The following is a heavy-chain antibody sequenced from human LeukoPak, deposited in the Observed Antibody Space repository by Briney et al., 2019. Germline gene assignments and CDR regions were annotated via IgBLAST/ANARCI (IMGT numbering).Heavy chain of an antibody. V-gene: IGHV1-69*05. CDR3: ASVTVTTWAPDGHMDV. D-gene: IGHD4-11*01. CDR1: GGTFSNYA. J-gene: IGHJ6*03. Sequence: ASVKVSCKASGGTFSNYAISWVRQAPGQGLEWMGRIIPMFGTTNYAQNFRGRVTITTDESTSTAYMEVSSLRIEDTAVYYCASVTVTTWAPDGHMDVWGKGTTVTVSS. CDR2: IIPMFGTT.